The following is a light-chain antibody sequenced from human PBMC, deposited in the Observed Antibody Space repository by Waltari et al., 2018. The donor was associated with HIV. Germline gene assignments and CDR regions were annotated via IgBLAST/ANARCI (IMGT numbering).Light chain of an antibody. Sequence: QSALTQPASVSGSPGQSITISCTGTSSDVGSYNLVSLYQQHPGKAPKLMMYEVSKRPSGVSNPFSGSKAGNTASLTISGLQAEDEADYYCCSYAGSSTYVFGTGTKVTVL. V-gene: IGLV2-23*02. J-gene: IGLJ1*01. CDR1: SSDVGSYNL. CDR3: CSYAGSSTYV. CDR2: EVS.